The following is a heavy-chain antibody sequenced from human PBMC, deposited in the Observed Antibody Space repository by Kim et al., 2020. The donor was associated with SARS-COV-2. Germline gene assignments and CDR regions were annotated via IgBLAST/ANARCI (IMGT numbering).Heavy chain of an antibody. CDR1: GGSISSSSYY. D-gene: IGHD3-22*01. CDR3: ARLGDYYDSSGGAGY. Sequence: SETLSLTCTVSGGSISSSSYYWGWIRQPPGKGLEWIGSIYYSGSTYYNPSLKSRVTISVDTSKNQFSLKLSSVTAADTAVYYCARLGDYYDSSGGAGYWGQGTLVTVSS. CDR2: IYYSGST. V-gene: IGHV4-39*01. J-gene: IGHJ4*02.